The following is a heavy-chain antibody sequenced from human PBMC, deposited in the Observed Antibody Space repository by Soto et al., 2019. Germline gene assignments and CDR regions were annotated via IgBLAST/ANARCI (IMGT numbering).Heavy chain of an antibody. CDR2: INPSSGNT. V-gene: IGHV1-8*01. CDR3: ARECILFSGVIVFYGMDV. CDR1: GYSFTRHD. D-gene: IGHD3-3*01. Sequence: QVQLVQSGAEVKKPGASVKVSCKASGYSFTRHDINWVRQAPGQGLEWMGWINPSSGNTGYAQRFLGRLTMTTDTSTSTAYMELSGLKSEDTAIDYCARECILFSGVIVFYGMDVWGQGTTVTVPS. J-gene: IGHJ6*02.